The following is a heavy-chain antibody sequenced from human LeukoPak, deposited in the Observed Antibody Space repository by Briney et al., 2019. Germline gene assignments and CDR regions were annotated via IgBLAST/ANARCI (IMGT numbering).Heavy chain of an antibody. Sequence: GGSLRLSCAASGFTFSSYALTWVRQAAGKGLEWVSTISVGGDNTYYADSVKGRFTISRDNSQSTLYLQMNSLRAEDTAVYYCAREGYSYVVDAFDIWGQGTMVTVSS. V-gene: IGHV3-23*01. CDR1: GFTFSSYA. CDR3: AREGYSYVVDAFDI. J-gene: IGHJ3*02. D-gene: IGHD5-18*01. CDR2: ISVGGDNT.